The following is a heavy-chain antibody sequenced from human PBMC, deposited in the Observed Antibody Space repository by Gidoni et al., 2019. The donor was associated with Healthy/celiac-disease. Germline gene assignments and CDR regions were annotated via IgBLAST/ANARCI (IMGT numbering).Heavy chain of an antibody. V-gene: IGHV3-23*01. J-gene: IGHJ4*02. CDR3: AKTGYSSGWYYYFDY. D-gene: IGHD6-19*01. Sequence: KGRFTISRANSKNTLYLQMNSLRAEDTAVYYCAKTGYSSGWYYYFDYWGQGTLVTVSS.